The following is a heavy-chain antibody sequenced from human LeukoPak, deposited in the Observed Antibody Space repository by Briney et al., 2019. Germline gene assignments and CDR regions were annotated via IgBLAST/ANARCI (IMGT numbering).Heavy chain of an antibody. CDR2: INPNSGGT. J-gene: IGHJ5*02. CDR3: AKGSNSSSDNYNWFDP. Sequence: ASVKVSCKASGYTFSGYYMHWVRQAPGQGLEWMGRINPNSGGTNYAQKFQGRVTMTRDTSISTTYMELSRLGSDDTAVYYCAKGSNSSSDNYNWFDPWGQGTLVTVSS. CDR1: GYTFSGYY. V-gene: IGHV1-2*06. D-gene: IGHD6-13*01.